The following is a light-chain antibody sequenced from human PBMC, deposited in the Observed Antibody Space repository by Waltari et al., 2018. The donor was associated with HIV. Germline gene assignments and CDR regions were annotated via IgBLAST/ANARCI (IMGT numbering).Light chain of an antibody. Sequence: QSALTQPASVSGSPGQSITISCTGTSSAVGSYNLVSWYQQHPGKAPKLLTYEGSKLPSGVSSRFSGGSAGNTACRTISGLQAEDGADDYCCSCAGSSTVVFGGGTKLAVL. CDR3: CSCAGSSTVV. CDR2: EGS. V-gene: IGLV2-23*01. J-gene: IGLJ2*01. CDR1: SSAVGSYNL.